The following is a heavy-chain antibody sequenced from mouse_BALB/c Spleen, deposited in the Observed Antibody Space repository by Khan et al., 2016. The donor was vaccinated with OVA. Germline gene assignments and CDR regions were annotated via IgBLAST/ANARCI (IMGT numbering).Heavy chain of an antibody. V-gene: IGHV3-2*02. Sequence: EVQLVESGPGLVKPSQSLSLTCTVTGYSITSEYAWNWIRQFPGNKLEWMGYINYSGNTRYNPSLQSRISITRDTSKNQFFLQLNSVTTEDTATYYCTRKDYYDYDPFPYWGQGTLVTVSA. J-gene: IGHJ3*01. D-gene: IGHD2-4*01. CDR3: TRKDYYDYDPFPY. CDR1: GYSITSEYA. CDR2: INYSGNT.